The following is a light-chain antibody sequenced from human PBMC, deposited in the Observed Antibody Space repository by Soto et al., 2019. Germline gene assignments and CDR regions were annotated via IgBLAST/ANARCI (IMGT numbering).Light chain of an antibody. CDR1: SSDVGGYNY. CDR2: DVS. J-gene: IGLJ1*01. V-gene: IGLV2-11*01. Sequence: QSALTQPRSVSGSPGQSVTISCTGTSSDVGGYNYVSWYQQHPGKPPKLMIYDVSKRPSGVPDRFSGSNSGNTASLTISGLQAEDEADYCCCSYAGNYYVFGTGTKLTVL. CDR3: CSYAGNYYV.